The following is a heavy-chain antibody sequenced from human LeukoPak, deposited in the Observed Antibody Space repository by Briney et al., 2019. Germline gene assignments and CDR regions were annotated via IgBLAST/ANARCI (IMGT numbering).Heavy chain of an antibody. CDR1: GYSISSGYY. V-gene: IGHV4-38-2*02. D-gene: IGHD6-13*01. CDR3: ARKVAAAGTRSHYYYYMDV. Sequence: SSETLSLTCTVSGYSISSGYYWGWIRQPPGKGLEWIGSIYHSGSTYYNPSLKSRVTISVDTSKNQFSLKLSSVTATDTAVYYCARKVAAAGTRSHYYYYMDVWGKGTTVTVSS. CDR2: IYHSGST. J-gene: IGHJ6*03.